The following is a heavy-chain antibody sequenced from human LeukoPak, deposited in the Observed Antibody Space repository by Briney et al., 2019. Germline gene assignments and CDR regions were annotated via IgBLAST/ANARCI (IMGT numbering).Heavy chain of an antibody. CDR1: GVSISSGGYY. D-gene: IGHD3-22*01. Sequence: PSETLSLTCTVSGVSISSGGYYWGWIRQHPGKGLEWIGYIYYSGSTYYNPSLKSRFTISVDTSKNQFSLKLSSVTAADTAVYYCARGGDSSGYYYVGYFDYWGQGTLVTVSS. CDR2: IYYSGST. CDR3: ARGGDSSGYYYVGYFDY. J-gene: IGHJ4*02. V-gene: IGHV4-31*03.